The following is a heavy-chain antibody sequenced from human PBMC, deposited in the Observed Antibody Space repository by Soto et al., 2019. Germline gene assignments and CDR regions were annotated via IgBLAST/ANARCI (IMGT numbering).Heavy chain of an antibody. J-gene: IGHJ6*02. CDR3: AKVAAYYYGSGSYYNPGIYYYGMDV. V-gene: IGHV3-30*18. CDR2: ISYDGSNK. D-gene: IGHD3-10*01. CDR1: GFTFSSYG. Sequence: GGSLRLSCAASGFTFSSYGMHWVRQAPGMGLEWVAVISYDGSNKYYADSVKGRFTISRDNSKNTLYLQMNSLRAEGTAVYYCAKVAAYYYGSGSYYNPGIYYYGMDVWGQGTTVTVS.